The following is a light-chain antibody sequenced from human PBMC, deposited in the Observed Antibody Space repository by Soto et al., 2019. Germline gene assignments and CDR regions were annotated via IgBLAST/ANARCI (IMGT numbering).Light chain of an antibody. CDR1: QNVEGY. CDR3: RQRKTWPPIT. CDR2: DAS. J-gene: IGKJ5*01. V-gene: IGKV3-11*01. Sequence: EIELTQSPATLSLSPGERATLSCRASQNVEGYLAWYQQKPGQAPRLLIYDASNRATGIPARFSGSGSGTDFTLTISSLEPEDFAVYYCRQRKTWPPITFGQGTRLEIK.